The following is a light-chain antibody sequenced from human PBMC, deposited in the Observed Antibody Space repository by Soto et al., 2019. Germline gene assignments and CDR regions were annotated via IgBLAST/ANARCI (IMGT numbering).Light chain of an antibody. J-gene: IGKJ1*01. V-gene: IGKV1-39*01. CDR3: QQSYSTPWT. CDR2: AAS. Sequence: DIQMTQSPSSLPASVGDRVTLTCRASQSITTYLNWYQQKPGKAPKLLIYAASSLQSGVPSTFSGSGYGTDFTLTISSLQPEDFAIYYCQQSYSTPWTFGQGTKVEIK. CDR1: QSITTY.